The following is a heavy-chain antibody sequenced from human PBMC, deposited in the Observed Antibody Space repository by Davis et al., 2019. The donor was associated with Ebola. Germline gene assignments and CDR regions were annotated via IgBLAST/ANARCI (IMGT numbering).Heavy chain of an antibody. J-gene: IGHJ4*02. V-gene: IGHV3-48*02. CDR1: GFTFSSYY. CDR3: ARRAYCSGGSCYYNDY. D-gene: IGHD2-15*01. CDR2: ISTGSSTI. Sequence: GGSLRLSCAASGFTFSSYYMNWVRQAPGKGLEWVSYISTGSSTIYYADSVKVRFTISRDNAKNSLYLQMNSLRDEDTAVYYCARRAYCSGGSCYYNDYWGQGTLVTVSS.